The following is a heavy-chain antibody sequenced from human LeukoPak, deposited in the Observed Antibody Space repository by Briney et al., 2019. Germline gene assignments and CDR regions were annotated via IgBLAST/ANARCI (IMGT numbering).Heavy chain of an antibody. CDR1: GFTFSSYA. CDR2: ISGSGGST. Sequence: GGSLKLSCAASGFTFSSYAMSWVRQAPGKGLEWVSAISGSGGSTYYADSVKGRFTISRDNSKNTLYLQMNSLRAGDTAVYYCAKGAGYCSGGSCSTFDYWGQGTLVTVSS. V-gene: IGHV3-23*01. J-gene: IGHJ4*02. D-gene: IGHD2-15*01. CDR3: AKGAGYCSGGSCSTFDY.